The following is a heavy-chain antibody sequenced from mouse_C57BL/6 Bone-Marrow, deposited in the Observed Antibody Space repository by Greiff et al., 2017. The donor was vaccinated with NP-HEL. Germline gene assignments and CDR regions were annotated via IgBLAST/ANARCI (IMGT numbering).Heavy chain of an antibody. J-gene: IGHJ1*03. D-gene: IGHD1-1*01. CDR2: IDPETGGT. CDR1: GYTFTDYE. V-gene: IGHV1-15*01. CDR3: TRSYYGSSYTSYWYFDV. Sequence: QVQLQQSGAELVRPGASVTLSCKASGYTFTDYEMHWVKQTPVHGLEWIGAIDPETGGTAYNQKFKGKAILTADKSSSTAYMELRSLTSEDSAVYYWTRSYYGSSYTSYWYFDVWGTGTTVTVSS.